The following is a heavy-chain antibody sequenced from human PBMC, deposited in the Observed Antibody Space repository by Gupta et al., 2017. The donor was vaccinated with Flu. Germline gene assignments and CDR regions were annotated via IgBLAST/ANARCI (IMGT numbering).Heavy chain of an antibody. D-gene: IGHD6-6*01. V-gene: IGHV3-23*01. CDR2: IGAGVGII. J-gene: IGHJ4*02. CDR3: AKEYTSSRVLRGLFDY. Sequence: SWVLQAPGKGLEWVSCIGAGVGIIVYADSVKGRFTISRDDSKRSVSLQMNSLTVEDTAVYYCAKEYTSSRVLRGLFDYWGQGVLVTVSA.